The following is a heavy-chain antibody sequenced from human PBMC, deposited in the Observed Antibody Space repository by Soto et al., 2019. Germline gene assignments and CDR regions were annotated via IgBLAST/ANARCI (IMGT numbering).Heavy chain of an antibody. CDR2: ISAYNGNT. Sequence: QVQLVQSGAEVKKPGASVKVSCKASGYTFTSYGISWVRQAPGQGLERMGWISAYNGNTNYAQKIQGRVTMTTDTSTSTGYMELRSMSSDDTAEYYCSRDQAAGNFPFSGQGTLVTVSS. CDR3: SRDQAAGNFPF. CDR1: GYTFTSYG. J-gene: IGHJ4*02. V-gene: IGHV1-18*01. D-gene: IGHD6-13*01.